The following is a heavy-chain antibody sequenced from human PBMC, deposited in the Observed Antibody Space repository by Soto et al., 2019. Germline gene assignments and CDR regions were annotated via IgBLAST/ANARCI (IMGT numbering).Heavy chain of an antibody. CDR3: ARGLSAATVVTCYFDN. J-gene: IGHJ4*01. D-gene: IGHD4-17*01. Sequence: QVHLQESGPGLVKPSQTLSLTCTVSGGSISSSDYYWSWIRQPPGKGLEWIGYIYSSGNTYYNPSHKSRLTISVDTSKNQCSLKLNSVTAADTALYYCARGLSAATVVTCYFDNWGHGTPVTVSS. CDR1: GGSISSSDYY. V-gene: IGHV4-30-4*08. CDR2: IYSSGNT.